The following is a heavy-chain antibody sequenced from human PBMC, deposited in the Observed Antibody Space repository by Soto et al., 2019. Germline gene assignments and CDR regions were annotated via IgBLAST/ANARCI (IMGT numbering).Heavy chain of an antibody. Sequence: ASVKVSCKASGYTFTGYYMHWVRQAPGQGLEWMGWINPNSGGTNYAQKFQGRVTMTRDTSISTAYMELSRLRSDDTAVYYCARVNVVVVAATREYYFDYWGQGTLVTVYS. J-gene: IGHJ4*02. D-gene: IGHD2-15*01. CDR3: ARVNVVVVAATREYYFDY. CDR2: INPNSGGT. CDR1: GYTFTGYY. V-gene: IGHV1-2*02.